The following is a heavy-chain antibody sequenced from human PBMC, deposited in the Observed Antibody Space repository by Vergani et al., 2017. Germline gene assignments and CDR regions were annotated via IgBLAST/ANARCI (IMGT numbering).Heavy chain of an antibody. J-gene: IGHJ5*02. CDR2: INPNSGGT. V-gene: IGHV1-2*02. CDR1: GYTFTGYY. Sequence: QVQLVQSGAEVNKPGASVKVSCKASGYTFTGYYMHWVRQAPGQGLEWMGWINPNSGGTNYAQKFQGRVTMTRDTSISTAYMELSRLRSDDTAVYYCARDWVPDCSGGSCYRGRGYWFDPWGQGTLVTVSS. D-gene: IGHD2-15*01. CDR3: ARDWVPDCSGGSCYRGRGYWFDP.